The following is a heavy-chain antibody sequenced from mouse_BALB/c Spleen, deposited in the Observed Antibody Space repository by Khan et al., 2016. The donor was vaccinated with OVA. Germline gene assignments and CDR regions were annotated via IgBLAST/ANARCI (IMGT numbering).Heavy chain of an antibody. J-gene: IGHJ3*01. CDR3: TRAGYGAFAY. CDR2: IYPGNSDT. Sequence: VQLQQSGTVLARPGASVKMSCKASGYIFTNYWMHWVKQRPGQGLEWIGGIYPGNSDTDYNQKFKDKAKLTAVTSASTAYMELSSLSNEDSAVYCCTRAGYGAFAYWGQGTLVTVSA. V-gene: IGHV1-5*01. CDR1: GYIFTNYW. D-gene: IGHD1-1*01.